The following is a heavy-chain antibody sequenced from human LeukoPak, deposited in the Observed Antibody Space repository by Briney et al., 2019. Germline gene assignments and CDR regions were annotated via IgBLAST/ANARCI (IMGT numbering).Heavy chain of an antibody. V-gene: IGHV4-59*01. Sequence: SETLSLTCTVSGGSISSYYWSWIRQPPGKGLEWIGYIYYSGSTNYNPSLKSRATISVDTSKNQFSLKLSSVTAADTAVYYCARDGRWGSGWYGSAFDIWGQGTMVTVSS. CDR3: ARDGRWGSGWYGSAFDI. CDR2: IYYSGST. CDR1: GGSISSYY. D-gene: IGHD6-19*01. J-gene: IGHJ3*02.